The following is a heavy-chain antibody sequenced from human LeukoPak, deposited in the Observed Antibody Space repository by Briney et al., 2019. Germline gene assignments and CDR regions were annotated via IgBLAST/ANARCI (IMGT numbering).Heavy chain of an antibody. V-gene: IGHV3-30*18. CDR2: ISYNGRTT. CDR3: AKEYCSGGCHEDYFDY. J-gene: IGHJ4*02. Sequence: GGSLRLSCAASGFTFSSYAIHWVRQAPGKGLEWVAVISYNGRTTYYADSVKGRFPISRDNSKNTVYLQLNSLGAEDTAVYSCAKEYCSGGCHEDYFDYWGQGTLVTVSS. CDR1: GFTFSSYA. D-gene: IGHD2-15*01.